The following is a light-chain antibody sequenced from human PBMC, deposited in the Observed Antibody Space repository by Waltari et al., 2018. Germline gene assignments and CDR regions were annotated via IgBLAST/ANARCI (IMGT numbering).Light chain of an antibody. CDR1: QSISSW. Sequence: DIQMTQSPSTLSASVGDRVTITCRASQSISSWLAWYQQKPGKAPKLMIYKASSLESGVPSRFSGSGSGTEFTLTISSLQPDDFATYYCQQYNSYPYTFGQGTKLEIK. CDR2: KAS. J-gene: IGKJ2*01. V-gene: IGKV1-5*03. CDR3: QQYNSYPYT.